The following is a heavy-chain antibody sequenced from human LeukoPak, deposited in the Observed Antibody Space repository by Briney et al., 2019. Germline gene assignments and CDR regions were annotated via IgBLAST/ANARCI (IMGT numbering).Heavy chain of an antibody. Sequence: GGSLRLSCAASGFTFSSYAMSWVRQAPGQGLEWVSSISGSGDSTFYADSVKGRFSISRDNSKNTLYLQVNGLRTEDTAVYYCAKDRLLNCRGDCYIFDYWGQGTVVTVSS. CDR2: ISGSGDST. V-gene: IGHV3-23*01. CDR3: AKDRLLNCRGDCYIFDY. D-gene: IGHD2-21*02. J-gene: IGHJ4*02. CDR1: GFTFSSYA.